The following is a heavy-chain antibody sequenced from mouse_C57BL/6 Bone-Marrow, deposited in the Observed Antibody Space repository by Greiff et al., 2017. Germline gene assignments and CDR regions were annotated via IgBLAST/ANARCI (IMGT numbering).Heavy chain of an antibody. CDR3: ARGGLPLSMDY. D-gene: IGHD2-2*01. Sequence: VQLQQPGAELVKPGASVKMSCKASGYTFTSYWITWVKQRPGQGLEWIGDIYPGSGSTNYNEKFKSKATLTVDTSSSTAYMQLRSLTSEDSAVYYCARGGLPLSMDYWGQGTSVTVSS. CDR1: GYTFTSYW. CDR2: IYPGSGST. J-gene: IGHJ4*01. V-gene: IGHV1-55*01.